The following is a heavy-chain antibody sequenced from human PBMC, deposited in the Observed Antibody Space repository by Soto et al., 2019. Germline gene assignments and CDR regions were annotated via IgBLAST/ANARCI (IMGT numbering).Heavy chain of an antibody. CDR1: GFTFSDHY. V-gene: IGHV3-72*01. CDR3: AREQLGVVYWYFDL. D-gene: IGHD7-27*01. Sequence: GGSLRLSCAASGFTFSDHYMDWVRQAPGKGLEWVGRTRNKANSYTTEYAASVKGRFTISRDDSKNSLYLQMNSLKTEDTAVYYCAREQLGVVYWYFDLWGRGTLVTVSS. CDR2: TRNKANSYTT. J-gene: IGHJ2*01.